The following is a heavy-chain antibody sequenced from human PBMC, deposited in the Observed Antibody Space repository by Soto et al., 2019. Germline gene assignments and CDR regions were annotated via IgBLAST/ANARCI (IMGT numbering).Heavy chain of an antibody. CDR3: AKESIPSRSYFDY. V-gene: IGHV3-23*01. Sequence: PGVSLRLSCAASGFTFSSYAMRWFRQAPGEGLEWVSAISGSGGSTYYADSVKGRFTISRDNSKNTLYLQMNSLRAEDTAVYYCAKESIPSRSYFDYWGQGTLVSVSS. CDR2: ISGSGGST. J-gene: IGHJ4*02. D-gene: IGHD2-2*01. CDR1: GFTFSSYA.